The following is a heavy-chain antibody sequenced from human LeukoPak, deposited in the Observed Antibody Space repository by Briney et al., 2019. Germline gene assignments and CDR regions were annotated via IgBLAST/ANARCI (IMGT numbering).Heavy chain of an antibody. J-gene: IGHJ4*02. CDR1: GGTFSSYA. CDR3: ASSYCSSTSCHFDY. D-gene: IGHD2-2*01. CDR2: NIPIFGTA. Sequence: ASVKVSCKASGGTFSSYAISWVRQAPGQGLEWMGGNIPIFGTANYAQKFQGRVTITTDESTSTAYMELSSLRSEDTAVYYCASSYCSSTSCHFDYWGQGTLVTVSS. V-gene: IGHV1-69*05.